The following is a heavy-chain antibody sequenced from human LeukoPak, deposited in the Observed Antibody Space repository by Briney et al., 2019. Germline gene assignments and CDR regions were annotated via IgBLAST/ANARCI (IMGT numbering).Heavy chain of an antibody. V-gene: IGHV3-21*01. J-gene: IGHJ4*02. CDR2: ISGTSTYI. Sequence: GGSLRLSCATSGFTFDKYFIHWVRQAPGKGLDWVSSISGTSTYIDYADSEKGRFTISRDNAKNSLYLQMNSLRVEDTAVYYCVRDHQLRDPGCWGQGTLVTVSS. CDR1: GFTFDKYF. D-gene: IGHD5-24*01. CDR3: VRDHQLRDPGC.